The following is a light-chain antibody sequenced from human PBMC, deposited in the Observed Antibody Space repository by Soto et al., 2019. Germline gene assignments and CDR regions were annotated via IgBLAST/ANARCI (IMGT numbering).Light chain of an antibody. CDR1: SGHSSYI. V-gene: IGLV4-60*02. CDR3: ETWDSNTHTV. J-gene: IGLJ3*02. CDR2: LEGSGSY. Sequence: QAVLTQSSSASASLGSSVKLTCTLSSGHSSYIIAWHQQQPGKAPRYLMKLEGSGSYNKGSRVPDRFSGSSSGADRYLTISNLQFEDEADYYCETWDSNTHTVFGGGTKLTVL.